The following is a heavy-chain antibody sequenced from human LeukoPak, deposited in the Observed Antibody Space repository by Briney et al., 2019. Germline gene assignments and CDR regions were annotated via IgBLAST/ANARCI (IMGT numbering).Heavy chain of an antibody. J-gene: IGHJ4*02. CDR2: ISYDGSNK. V-gene: IGHV3-30*03. CDR3: ARAGDSSGYRDYFDY. Sequence: GRSLRLSCAASGFTFSSYGMHWVRQAPGKGLEWVAVISYDGSNKYYADSVKGRFTISRDNAKNSLYLQMNSLRAEDTAVYYCARAGDSSGYRDYFDYWGQGTLVTVSS. D-gene: IGHD3-22*01. CDR1: GFTFSSYG.